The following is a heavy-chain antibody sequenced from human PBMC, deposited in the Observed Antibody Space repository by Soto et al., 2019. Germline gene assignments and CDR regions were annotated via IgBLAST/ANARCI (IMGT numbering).Heavy chain of an antibody. J-gene: IGHJ3*02. CDR1: GFTFSSYG. D-gene: IGHD6-19*01. V-gene: IGHV3-30*18. CDR3: VKLAVAANDAFDI. CDR2: ISYDGSNK. Sequence: GWSLILSCAASGFTFSSYGMHWVRQAPGKGLEWVAVISYDGSNKYYADSVKGRFTISRDNSKNTLYLQMNSLRAEDTAVYYCVKLAVAANDAFDIRGQGTMVTV.